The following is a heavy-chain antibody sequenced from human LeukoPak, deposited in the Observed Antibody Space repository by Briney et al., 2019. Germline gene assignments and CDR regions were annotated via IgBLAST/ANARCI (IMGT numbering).Heavy chain of an antibody. CDR2: ISSSSSYI. CDR1: GFTFSSYS. Sequence: GGSLRLSCAASGFTFSSYSMNWVRQAPGKGLEWVSSISSSSSYIYYADSVKGRFTVSRDNAKNSLYPQMNSLRAEDTAVYYCARETFLYSYGYLYYSDYWGQGTLVTVSS. CDR3: ARETFLYSYGYLYYSDY. V-gene: IGHV3-21*01. J-gene: IGHJ4*02. D-gene: IGHD5-18*01.